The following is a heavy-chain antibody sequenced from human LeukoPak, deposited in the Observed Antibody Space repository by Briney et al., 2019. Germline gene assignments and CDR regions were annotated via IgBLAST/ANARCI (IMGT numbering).Heavy chain of an antibody. CDR3: AKEGIDSGSNWFDP. J-gene: IGHJ5*02. D-gene: IGHD6-6*01. V-gene: IGHV3-30*18. CDR2: ISYDGSNK. Sequence: GRSLRLSCAASGFTFSGYGIHWVRQAPGKGLEWVAVISYDGSNKYYADSVKGRFTISRDNSKNTLYLQMNSLRAEDTAVYYCAKEGIDSGSNWFDPWGQGTLVTVSS. CDR1: GFTFSGYG.